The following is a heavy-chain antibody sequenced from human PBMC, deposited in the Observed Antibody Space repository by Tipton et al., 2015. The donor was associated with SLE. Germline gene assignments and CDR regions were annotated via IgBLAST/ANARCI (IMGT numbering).Heavy chain of an antibody. CDR3: ARDSRGLLAGYYSYYYMDV. CDR1: GGSIRGYY. D-gene: IGHD2-2*01. V-gene: IGHV4-4*07. Sequence: TLSLTCTVSGGSIRGYYWSWIRQPAGKGLGWIGRVYSSGSTIYNPSIKSRITLSLDTSKDQFSLRVNSVTAADTAVYYCARDSRGLLAGYYSYYYMDVWGKGTTVTFSS. CDR2: VYSSGST. J-gene: IGHJ6*03.